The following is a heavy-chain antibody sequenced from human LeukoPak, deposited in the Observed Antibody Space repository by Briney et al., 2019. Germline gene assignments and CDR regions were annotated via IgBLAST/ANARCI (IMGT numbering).Heavy chain of an antibody. CDR1: GFTFSSYW. V-gene: IGHV3-74*01. D-gene: IGHD2-2*01. CDR2: INSDGSST. J-gene: IGHJ4*02. CDR3: ATCSSSDQFDY. Sequence: GGSLRLSCAASGFTFSSYWMHWVRQAPGKGLVWVSRINSDGSSTSYADSVKGRFTISRDNAKNTLYLQMNSLRAEDTAVYYCATCSSSDQFDYWGQGTLVTVSS.